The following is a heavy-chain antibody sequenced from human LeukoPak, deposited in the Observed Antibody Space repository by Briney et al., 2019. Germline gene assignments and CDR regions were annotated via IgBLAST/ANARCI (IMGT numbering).Heavy chain of an antibody. V-gene: IGHV1-2*02. J-gene: IGHJ4*02. D-gene: IGHD6-19*01. CDR2: INPNSGGT. CDR3: ARDASSGWYWDY. CDR1: GYTFTGYY. Sequence: ASVKVPCKASGYTFTGYYMHWVRQAPGQGLEWMGWINPNSGGTNYAQKFQGRVTMTRDTSISTAYMELSRLRSDDTAVYYCARDASSGWYWDYWGQGTLVTVSS.